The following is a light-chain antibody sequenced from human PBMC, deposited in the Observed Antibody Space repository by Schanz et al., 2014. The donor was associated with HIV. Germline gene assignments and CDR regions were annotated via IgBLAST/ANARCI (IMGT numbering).Light chain of an antibody. CDR3: QQYGSS. J-gene: IGKJ3*01. Sequence: EIVMTQSPATLSVSPGERATLSCRASQSVSGDYFAWYQQKPGQAPRLLIYGASSRAAGIPDRFSGSGSGTDFTLTISRLEPEDFAVYYCQQYGSSFGPGTKVEIK. CDR1: QSVSGDY. CDR2: GAS. V-gene: IGKV3-20*01.